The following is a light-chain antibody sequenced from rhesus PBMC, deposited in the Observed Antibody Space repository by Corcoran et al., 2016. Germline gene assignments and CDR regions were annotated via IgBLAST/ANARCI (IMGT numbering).Light chain of an antibody. CDR1: QGISND. V-gene: IGKV1-25*01. CDR3: QHYYSTPYS. Sequence: DIQMTQSPSSLSASVGDRVTITCRASQGISNDLAWFQQQPGKTPKLLIYGSSNLQSGIPSRFSGSGSGTDFTLTISSLQSEDFATYYCQHYYSTPYSFGQETKVEIK. CDR2: GSS. J-gene: IGKJ2*01.